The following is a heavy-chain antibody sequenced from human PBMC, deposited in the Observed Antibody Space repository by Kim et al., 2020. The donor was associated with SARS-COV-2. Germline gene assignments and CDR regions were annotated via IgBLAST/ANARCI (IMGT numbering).Heavy chain of an antibody. CDR1: GYSFTSYW. V-gene: IGHV5-51*01. D-gene: IGHD3-9*01. Sequence: GESLKISCKGSGYSFTSYWIGWVRQMPGKGLEWMGIIYPGDSDTRYSPSFQGQVTISADKSISTAYLQWSSLKASDTAMYYCARSRILTGYVPYYFDYWGQGTLVTVSS. J-gene: IGHJ4*02. CDR2: IYPGDSDT. CDR3: ARSRILTGYVPYYFDY.